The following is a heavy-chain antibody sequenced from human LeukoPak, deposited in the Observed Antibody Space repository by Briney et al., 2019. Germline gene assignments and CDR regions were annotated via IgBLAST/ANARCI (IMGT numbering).Heavy chain of an antibody. CDR2: ISGSGGRT. J-gene: IGHJ4*02. Sequence: GGSLRLSCAASGFTFSSYAMSWVRQAPGKGLEWVSDISGSGGRTYYADSVKGRFTISRDNSKNTLYLQMNSLRAEDTAVYYCARDKIVGATHLGYWGLGTLVTVSS. CDR1: GFTFSSYA. CDR3: ARDKIVGATHLGY. D-gene: IGHD1-26*01. V-gene: IGHV3-23*01.